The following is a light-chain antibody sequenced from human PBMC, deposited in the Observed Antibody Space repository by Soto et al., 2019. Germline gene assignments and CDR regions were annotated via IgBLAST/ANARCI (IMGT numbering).Light chain of an antibody. CDR1: HNIERW. CDR2: DAT. J-gene: IGKJ1*01. CDR3: QQFAKAST. Sequence: IQMTQSPSTLSASVGDRVTITCRASHNIERWMAWYQQKRGRAPSLLIFDATTLHSGVPSRFSGGGSGTEFTLTINGLQPDDFASSYCQQFAKASTFGQGTTVEL. V-gene: IGKV1-5*01.